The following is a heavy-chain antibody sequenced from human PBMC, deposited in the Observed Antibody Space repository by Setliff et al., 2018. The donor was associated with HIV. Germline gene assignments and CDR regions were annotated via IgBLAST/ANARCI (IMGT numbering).Heavy chain of an antibody. V-gene: IGHV4-61*09. D-gene: IGHD3-10*01. J-gene: IGHJ5*02. CDR2: IYTSGST. CDR3: ARDVGYYGSGSQP. Sequence: SEPLSLTCTVSGGSISSGSYYWSWIRQPAGKGLEWIGHIYTSGSTNYNPSLKSRVTISVDTSKNQFSLKLSSVTAADTAVYYCARDVGYYGSGSQPWGQGTLVTVSS. CDR1: GGSISSGSYY.